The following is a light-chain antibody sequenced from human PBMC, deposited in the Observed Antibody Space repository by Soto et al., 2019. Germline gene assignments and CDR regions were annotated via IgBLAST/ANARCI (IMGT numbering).Light chain of an antibody. CDR3: QQSYSTISWT. Sequence: DIQMTQSPSSLSASVGDRVTITCRASQSISTYLNWYQQKPGKAPKLLIFAASSLQSGVPSRFSGSGSGTDFTLTISSLQPEDFATYYCQQSYSTISWTFGQGTKLEIK. CDR2: AAS. V-gene: IGKV1-39*01. CDR1: QSISTY. J-gene: IGKJ2*02.